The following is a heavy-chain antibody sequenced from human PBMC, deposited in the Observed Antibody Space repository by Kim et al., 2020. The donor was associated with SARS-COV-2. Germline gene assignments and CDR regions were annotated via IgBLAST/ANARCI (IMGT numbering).Heavy chain of an antibody. D-gene: IGHD4-17*01. Sequence: SVKVSCKASGGTFSSYAISWVRQAPGQGLEWMGGIIPIFGTANYAQKFQGRVTITADESTSTAYMELSSLRSEDTAVYYCARVGGNYGDYVSYFDYWGQGTLVTVSS. CDR1: GGTFSSYA. CDR3: ARVGGNYGDYVSYFDY. V-gene: IGHV1-69*13. J-gene: IGHJ4*02. CDR2: IIPIFGTA.